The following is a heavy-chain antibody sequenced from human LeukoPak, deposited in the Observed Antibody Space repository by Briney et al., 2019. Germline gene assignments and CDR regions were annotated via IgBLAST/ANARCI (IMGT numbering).Heavy chain of an antibody. D-gene: IGHD6-13*01. V-gene: IGHV3-64*01. CDR1: GFTFSSYA. Sequence: GGSLRLSCAASGFTFSSYAMHWVRQAPGKGLEYVSAISSNGGSTYYANSVKGRFTISRDNSKNTLYLQMNNLRAEDTAVYYCAATKLAAAGYAFDIWGQGTMVTVSS. CDR2: ISSNGGST. J-gene: IGHJ3*02. CDR3: AATKLAAAGYAFDI.